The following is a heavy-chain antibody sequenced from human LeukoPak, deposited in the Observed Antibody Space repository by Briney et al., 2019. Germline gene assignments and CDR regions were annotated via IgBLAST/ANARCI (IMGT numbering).Heavy chain of an antibody. V-gene: IGHV4-61*02. CDR3: ARGYYYRG. Sequence: SETLSLTCTVSAGSVSSENSYWNWIRQPAGKGLEWIGRIYADGSSTYNPSLKSRVTISVDTSKNQFSLRLTSMTAADTAVYYCARGYYYRGWGQGTLVTVSS. CDR2: IYADGSS. J-gene: IGHJ4*02. CDR1: AGSVSSENSY. D-gene: IGHD3-10*01.